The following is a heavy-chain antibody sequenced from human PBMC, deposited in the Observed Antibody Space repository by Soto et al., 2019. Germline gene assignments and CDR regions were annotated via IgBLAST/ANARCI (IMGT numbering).Heavy chain of an antibody. CDR1: GLTFSNGW. J-gene: IGHJ6*02. CDR3: TTLSYGNLGV. D-gene: IGHD3-16*02. Sequence: GGSLRLSCAASGLTFSNGWMNWVRQAPGKGLEWVGRIKPKTDGETTDYAAPVKGRFTISRDDSKNTLYLQMNSLKTEDTAIYYCTTLSYGNLGVWGQGTTVTVSS. CDR2: IKPKTDGETT. V-gene: IGHV3-15*07.